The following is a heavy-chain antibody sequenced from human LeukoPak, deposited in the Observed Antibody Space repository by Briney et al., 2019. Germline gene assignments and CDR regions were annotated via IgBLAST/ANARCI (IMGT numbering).Heavy chain of an antibody. CDR1: GFTFSSYG. Sequence: PGGSLRLSCAASGFTFSSYGLSWVRQAPGKGLEWVSLISGSGGSTHYADFVKGRFTISRDNSKNTLYLQMNSLRAEDTAVYYCARESSGVDFDYWGQGTLVTVSS. V-gene: IGHV3-23*01. CDR3: ARESSGVDFDY. D-gene: IGHD2-15*01. CDR2: ISGSGGST. J-gene: IGHJ4*02.